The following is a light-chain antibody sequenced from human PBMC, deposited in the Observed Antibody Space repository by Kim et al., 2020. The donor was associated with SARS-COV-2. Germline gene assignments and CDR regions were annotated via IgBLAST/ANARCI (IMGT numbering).Light chain of an antibody. CDR3: GTWDNSLSAVV. CDR2: DND. V-gene: IGLV1-51*01. J-gene: IGLJ2*01. Sequence: GKKVTISCSGSSSNIANNHVAWYQQVPGTAPKLLIYDNDKRPSGISDRFSGSKSGTSATLGITGLQTGDEADYHCGTWDNSLSAVVFGGGTQLTVL. CDR1: SSNIANNH.